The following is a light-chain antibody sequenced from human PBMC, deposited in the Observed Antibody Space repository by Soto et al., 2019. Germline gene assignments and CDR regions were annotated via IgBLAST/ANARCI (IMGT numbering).Light chain of an antibody. V-gene: IGLV2-14*01. J-gene: IGLJ3*02. CDR2: DVS. Sequence: QSVLTQPASVSGSPGQSITISCTGTSSDVGGYNYVSWYQQHPGKAPKLMILDVSSRPSGVSNRFSGSKSGNTASLTISGIQAEDEAHYFCRSYTSSSTYWLFGGGTKVTVL. CDR1: SSDVGGYNY. CDR3: RSYTSSSTYWL.